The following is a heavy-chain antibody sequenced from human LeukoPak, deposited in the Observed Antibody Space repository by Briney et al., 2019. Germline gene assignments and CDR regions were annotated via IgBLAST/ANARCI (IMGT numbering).Heavy chain of an antibody. J-gene: IGHJ4*02. Sequence: GGSLRLSCAASGFTFSGSGMHWVRQAPGKGLEWVAFIRNDGTNKYYAESVKGRFTISRDNSKNTLYLQMNSLRAEDTAIYYCATYRQVLLPFESWGQGTLVTVSS. D-gene: IGHD2-8*02. CDR1: GFTFSGSG. V-gene: IGHV3-30*02. CDR3: ATYRQVLLPFES. CDR2: IRNDGTNK.